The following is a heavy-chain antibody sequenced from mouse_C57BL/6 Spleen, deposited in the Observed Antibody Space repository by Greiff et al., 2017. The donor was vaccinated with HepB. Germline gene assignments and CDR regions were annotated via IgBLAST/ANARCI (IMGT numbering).Heavy chain of an antibody. D-gene: IGHD2-1*01. V-gene: IGHV1-22*01. CDR1: GYTFTDYN. CDR3: ARGNFYAMDY. CDR2: INPNNGGT. J-gene: IGHJ4*01. Sequence: EVQLVESGPELVKPGASVKMSCKASGYTFTDYNMHWVKQSHGKSLEWIGYINPNNGGTSYNQKFKGKATLTVNKSSSTAYMELRSLTSEDSAVYYCARGNFYAMDYWGQGTSVTVSS.